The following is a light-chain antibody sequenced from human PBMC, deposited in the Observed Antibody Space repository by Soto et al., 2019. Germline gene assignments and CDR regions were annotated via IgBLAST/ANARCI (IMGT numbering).Light chain of an antibody. V-gene: IGKV3-20*01. CDR3: QQYGRTPIT. CDR2: GTS. Sequence: IGLTQSPATLFFSPGERATLSCRASQSFISTYLGWYQHQPGQPPRLLMSGTSNRATGTPDRFSGSGSGTDFTLTISRLEPEDFAVYSCQQYGRTPITFGQGTRLEIK. J-gene: IGKJ5*01. CDR1: QSFISTY.